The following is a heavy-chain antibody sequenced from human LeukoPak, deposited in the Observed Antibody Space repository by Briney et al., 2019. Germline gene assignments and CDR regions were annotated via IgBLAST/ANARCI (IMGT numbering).Heavy chain of an antibody. CDR2: IYSGGST. CDR1: EFSVGSNY. CDR3: ARYNGGRRIAVGYNWFDP. J-gene: IGHJ5*02. D-gene: IGHD6-19*01. Sequence: GGSLRLSCAASEFSVGSNYMTWVRQAPGKGLEWVSLIYSGGSTYYADSVKGRVTILRDNSKNTMYLQMNSLRAEDTGVYYCARYNGGRRIAVGYNWFDPWGQGTLVTVSS. V-gene: IGHV3-66*01.